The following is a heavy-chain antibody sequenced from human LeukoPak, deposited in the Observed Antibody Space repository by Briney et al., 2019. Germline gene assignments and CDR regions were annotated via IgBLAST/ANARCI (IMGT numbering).Heavy chain of an antibody. V-gene: IGHV3-30*18. CDR1: GFTFSTFG. CDR3: AKRCYYGMVV. CDR2: ISNGGSYK. Sequence: GGSLRLSCGASGFTFSTFGMHWVRQAPGKGLEWVAGISNGGSYKYYADSVKGRFTISRDNSKNTLYLQMNSLRAEDTAVYYCAKRCYYGMVVWGQGTTVTVSS. J-gene: IGHJ6*02.